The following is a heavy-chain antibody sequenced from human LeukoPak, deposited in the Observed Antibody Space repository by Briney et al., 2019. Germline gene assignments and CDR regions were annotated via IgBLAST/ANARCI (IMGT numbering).Heavy chain of an antibody. CDR2: IYHSGST. D-gene: IGHD3-9*01. CDR3: ARDYILTGYYLFDY. J-gene: IGHJ4*02. Sequence: PSETLSLTCTVSGGSIRSGGYYWSWIRQPPGKGLEWIGYIYHSGSTYYNPSLKSRVTISVDKSKNQFSLKLSSVTAADTAVYYCARDYILTGYYLFDYWGQGTLVTVSS. CDR1: GGSIRSGGYY. V-gene: IGHV4-30-2*01.